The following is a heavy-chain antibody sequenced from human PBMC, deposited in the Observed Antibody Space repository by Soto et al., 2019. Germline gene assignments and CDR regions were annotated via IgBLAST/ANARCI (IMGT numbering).Heavy chain of an antibody. J-gene: IGHJ4*02. Sequence: EVRLVETGGGLIQPGGSLRLSCAVSGFTVSDTYMNWVRQAPGKGLEWVSVVYSGSATYYADSVKGRFTISRDNSKNTVFLQMNRLRVEDTAVYYCARGKSGWLTFDYWGQGILVTVSS. V-gene: IGHV3-53*02. D-gene: IGHD6-19*01. CDR3: ARGKSGWLTFDY. CDR2: VYSGSAT. CDR1: GFTVSDTY.